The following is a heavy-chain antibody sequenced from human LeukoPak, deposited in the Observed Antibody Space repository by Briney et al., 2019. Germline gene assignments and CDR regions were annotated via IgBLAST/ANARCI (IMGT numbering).Heavy chain of an antibody. D-gene: IGHD5-24*01. CDR3: AKEGRSLQTY. CDR1: GLTFSSHW. J-gene: IGHJ4*02. CDR2: ITNDGSST. Sequence: GGFLRLSCAASGLTFSSHWMHWVRQAPGKGLVWVSRITNDGSSTTYADSVKGRFTISRDNAKNSLYLQMNSLRVEDTAVYYCAKEGRSLQTYWGQGTLVTVSS. V-gene: IGHV3-74*01.